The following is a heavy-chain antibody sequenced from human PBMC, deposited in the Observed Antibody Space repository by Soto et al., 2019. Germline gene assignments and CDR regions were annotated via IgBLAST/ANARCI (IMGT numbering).Heavy chain of an antibody. CDR1: GFTFSSYG. V-gene: IGHV3-33*01. CDR3: ARDRLMVRGVSLIPYYMDV. Sequence: QVQLVESGGGVVQPGRSLRLSCAASGFTFSSYGMHWVRQAPGKGLEWVAVIWYDGSNKYYADSVKGRFTISRDNSKNTLYLQMNSLRAEDTAVYYCARDRLMVRGVSLIPYYMDVWGKGTTVTVSS. J-gene: IGHJ6*03. D-gene: IGHD3-10*01. CDR2: IWYDGSNK.